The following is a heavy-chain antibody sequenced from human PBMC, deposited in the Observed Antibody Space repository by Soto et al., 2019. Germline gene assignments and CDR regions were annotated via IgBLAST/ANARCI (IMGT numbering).Heavy chain of an antibody. CDR3: ASTRAIDCSSTSCLYYYGMDV. J-gene: IGHJ6*02. V-gene: IGHV5-10-1*01. D-gene: IGHD2-2*01. CDR1: GYSFTSYW. Sequence: PGESLKISCKGSGYSFTSYWISWVRQMPGKGLEWMGRIDPSDSYTNYSPSFQGHVTISADKSISTAYLQWSSLKASDTAMYYCASTRAIDCSSTSCLYYYGMDVWGRGTTVTVSS. CDR2: IDPSDSYT.